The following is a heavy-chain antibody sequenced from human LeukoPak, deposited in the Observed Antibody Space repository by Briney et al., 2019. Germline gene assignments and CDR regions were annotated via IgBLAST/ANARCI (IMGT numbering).Heavy chain of an antibody. Sequence: GGSLRLSCAASGFTFSSYAMSRVRQAPGKGLEWVSAISGSGGSTYYADSVKGRFTISRDNSKNSLYLQMNSLRAEDTAVYYCAKLFCGDYGDGWDYWGQGTLVTVSS. CDR3: AKLFCGDYGDGWDY. V-gene: IGHV3-23*01. J-gene: IGHJ4*02. CDR1: GFTFSSYA. CDR2: ISGSGGST. D-gene: IGHD4-17*01.